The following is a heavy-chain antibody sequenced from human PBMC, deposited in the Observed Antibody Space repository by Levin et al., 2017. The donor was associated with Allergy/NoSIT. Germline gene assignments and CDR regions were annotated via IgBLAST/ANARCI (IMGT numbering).Heavy chain of an antibody. D-gene: IGHD3-10*01. CDR3: ARGTTPITMVQGVMAYYFDY. Sequence: ASVKVSCKASGYTFTSYYMHWVRQAPGQGLEWMGIINPSGGSTSYAQKFQGRVTMTRDTSTSTVYMELSSLRSEDTAVYYCARGTTPITMVQGVMAYYFDYWGQGTLVTVSS. V-gene: IGHV1-46*01. CDR2: INPSGGST. J-gene: IGHJ4*02. CDR1: GYTFTSYY.